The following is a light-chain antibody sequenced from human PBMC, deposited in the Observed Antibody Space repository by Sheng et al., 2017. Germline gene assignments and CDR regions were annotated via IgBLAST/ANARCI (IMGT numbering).Light chain of an antibody. J-gene: IGKJ1*01. CDR1: QSISRY. Sequence: EIVLTQSPATLSLSPGERATLSCRASQSISRYLAWYQQQPGQAPRLLIFGASTRATGIPARFSGSGSGTEFTLTISSLQSEDFALYYCQHYNDWPRTFGLGTKVEIK. CDR3: QHYNDWPRT. V-gene: IGKV3-15*01. CDR2: GAS.